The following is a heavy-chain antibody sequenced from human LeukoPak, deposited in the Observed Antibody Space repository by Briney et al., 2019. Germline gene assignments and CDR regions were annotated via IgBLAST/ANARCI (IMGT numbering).Heavy chain of an antibody. J-gene: IGHJ2*01. CDR2: IYYSGST. CDR1: GGSISSYY. V-gene: IGHV4-59*01. D-gene: IGHD6-19*01. Sequence: SETLSLTCTVSGGSISSYYWSWIRQPPGKGLEWIGYIYYSGSTNYNPSLKSRVTISADTSKNQFSLKLSSVTAADTAVYYCARMDSSGWYGWYFDLWGRGTLVTVSS. CDR3: ARMDSSGWYGWYFDL.